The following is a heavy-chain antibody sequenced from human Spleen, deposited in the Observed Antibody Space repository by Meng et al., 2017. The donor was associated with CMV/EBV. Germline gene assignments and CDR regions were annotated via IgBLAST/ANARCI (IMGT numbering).Heavy chain of an antibody. CDR1: GLTFSSYP. D-gene: IGHD5-24*01. V-gene: IGHV3-23*03. Sequence: GESLKISCVASGLTFSSYPMSWVRQAPGKGLEWVSVIYTDGSRSFHADSVKGRFTISRDNSKNTVFLQMNSLRTDDTALYSCARDVERYYFYYGMVVWGQGTTVTVSS. CDR3: ARDVERYYFYYGMVV. J-gene: IGHJ6*02. CDR2: IYTDGSRS.